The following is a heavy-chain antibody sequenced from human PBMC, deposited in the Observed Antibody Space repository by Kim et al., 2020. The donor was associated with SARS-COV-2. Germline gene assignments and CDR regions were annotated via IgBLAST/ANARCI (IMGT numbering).Heavy chain of an antibody. CDR2: TTGNGGSR. Sequence: GGSLRLSCSASGFDFNPYFMAWVRQAPGKGLEWVSYTTGNGGSRYYADSVRGRFTISRDNSGSTLYLQLTSLRVDDTAVYYCAKGGLYFEHWGQGTLVTVSS. CDR1: GFDFNPYF. D-gene: IGHD3-10*01. V-gene: IGHV3-23*01. CDR3: AKGGLYFEH. J-gene: IGHJ4*02.